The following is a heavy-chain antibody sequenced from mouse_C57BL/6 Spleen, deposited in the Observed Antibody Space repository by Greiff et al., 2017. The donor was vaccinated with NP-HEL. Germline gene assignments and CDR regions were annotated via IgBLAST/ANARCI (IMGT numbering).Heavy chain of an antibody. V-gene: IGHV5-17*01. J-gene: IGHJ4*01. CDR1: GFTFSDYG. D-gene: IGHD3-2*02. Sequence: EVMLVESGGGLVKPGGSLKLSCAASGFTFSDYGMHWVRQAPEKGLEWVAYISSGSSTIYYADTVKGRFTISRDNAKNTLFLQMTSLRSEDTAMYYCARGSSGYVRYAMDYWGQGTSVTVSS. CDR2: ISSGSSTI. CDR3: ARGSSGYVRYAMDY.